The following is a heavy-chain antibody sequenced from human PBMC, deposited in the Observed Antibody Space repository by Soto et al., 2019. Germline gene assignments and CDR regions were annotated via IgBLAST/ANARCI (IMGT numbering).Heavy chain of an antibody. D-gene: IGHD3-22*01. CDR1: GGTFSSYA. Sequence: QVQLVQSGAEVKKPGSSVKVSCKASGGTFSSYAISWVRQAPGQGLEWMGGIIPIFGTANYAQKFQGRVTITXXEXTXXAYMELSSLRSEDTAVYYCARDYYYDSSGYSKLDYWGQGTLVTVSS. V-gene: IGHV1-69*05. CDR3: ARDYYYDSSGYSKLDY. J-gene: IGHJ4*02. CDR2: IIPIFGTA.